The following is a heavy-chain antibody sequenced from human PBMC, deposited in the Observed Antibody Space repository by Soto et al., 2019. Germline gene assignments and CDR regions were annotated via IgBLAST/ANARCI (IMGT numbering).Heavy chain of an antibody. Sequence: EVQLVESGGGLVKPGGSLRLSCAASGFTFSSYSMNWVRQAPGKGLEWVSSISSSSTYIYYADSVKGRFTIPRDNAKNSRYLQMNSLRAEDTAVYYCAGNGRVTAIQGDGMVVWGQGTTVTVSS. CDR1: GFTFSSYS. CDR3: AGNGRVTAIQGDGMVV. CDR2: ISSSSTYI. D-gene: IGHD2-21*02. J-gene: IGHJ6*02. V-gene: IGHV3-21*01.